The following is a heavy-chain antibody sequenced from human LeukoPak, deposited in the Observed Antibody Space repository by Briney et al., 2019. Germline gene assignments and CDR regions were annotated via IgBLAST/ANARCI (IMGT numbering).Heavy chain of an antibody. CDR2: IIPIFGTA. V-gene: IGHV1-69*13. Sequence: SVKVSCKASGGTFSSYAISWVRQAPGQGLEWMGGIIPIFGTANYAQKFQGRVTITADESTSTAYMELSSLRSEDTAVYYCARDHSSCSGGSRYSVEGGDYWGQGTLVTVSS. D-gene: IGHD2-15*01. J-gene: IGHJ4*02. CDR3: ARDHSSCSGGSRYSVEGGDY. CDR1: GGTFSSYA.